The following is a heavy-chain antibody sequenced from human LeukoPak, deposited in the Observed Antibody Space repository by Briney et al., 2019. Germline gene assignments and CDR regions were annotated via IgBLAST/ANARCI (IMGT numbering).Heavy chain of an antibody. CDR3: AKDVYGDYGGLDY. CDR2: IRGSDGST. J-gene: IGHJ4*02. Sequence: GGSLRLSCAASGFPFSTYAMSWVRRAPGKGLEWVSSIRGSDGSTYYADSVKGRFAISRDNSKNTLYLQMNSLRAEDTAVYYCAKDVYGDYGGLDYWGQGTLVTVSS. V-gene: IGHV3-23*01. CDR1: GFPFSTYA. D-gene: IGHD4-17*01.